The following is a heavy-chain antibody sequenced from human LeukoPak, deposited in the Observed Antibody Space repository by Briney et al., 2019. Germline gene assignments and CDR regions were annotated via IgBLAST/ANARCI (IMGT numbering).Heavy chain of an antibody. CDR2: IGSARRYI. D-gene: IGHD3-10*01. J-gene: IGHJ6*02. CDR3: ARDAGFGSGSYHDYYYGMDV. CDR1: GFTFSSYN. Sequence: PGGSLRLSCAASGFTFSSYNMNWVRQAPGKGLEWVSSIGSARRYIYHADSVKGRFTISGDNAKNSLYLQMNSLRAEDTAVYYCARDAGFGSGSYHDYYYGMDVWGQGTTVTVSS. V-gene: IGHV3-21*01.